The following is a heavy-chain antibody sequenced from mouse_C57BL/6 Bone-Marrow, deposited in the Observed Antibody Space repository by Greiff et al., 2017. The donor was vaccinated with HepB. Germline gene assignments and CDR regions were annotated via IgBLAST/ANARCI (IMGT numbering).Heavy chain of an antibody. J-gene: IGHJ2*01. CDR3: ARGGLWYPYFDY. V-gene: IGHV1-18*01. D-gene: IGHD2-1*01. CDR2: INPNNGGT. CDR1: GYTFTDYN. Sequence: EVQGVESGPELVKPGASVKIPCKASGYTFTDYNMDWVKQSHGKSLEWIGDINPNNGGTIYNQKFKGKATLTVDKSSSTAYMELRSLTSEDTAVYYCARGGLWYPYFDYWGQGTTLTVSS.